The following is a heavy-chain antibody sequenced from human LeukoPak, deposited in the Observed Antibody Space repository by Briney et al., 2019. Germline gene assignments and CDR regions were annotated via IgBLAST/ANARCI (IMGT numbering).Heavy chain of an antibody. Sequence: SETLSLTCTVSGGSNNSYYWSWIRQPPGKGLEWIGYTHPSGNTKYSPSLKSRVTISIDTSRNQFSLKLSSVTAADTAVYYCARKAPKKGWFDPWGQGTLVTVSS. J-gene: IGHJ5*02. CDR3: ARKAPKKGWFDP. CDR1: GGSNNSYY. V-gene: IGHV4-4*09. CDR2: THPSGNT.